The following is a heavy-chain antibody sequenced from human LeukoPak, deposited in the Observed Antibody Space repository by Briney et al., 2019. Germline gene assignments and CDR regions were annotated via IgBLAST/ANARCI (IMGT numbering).Heavy chain of an antibody. CDR3: ARDSSAYCSSTSCYTGYYYGMDV. D-gene: IGHD2-2*02. CDR2: IYTSGST. CDR1: GGSISSYY. J-gene: IGHJ6*02. V-gene: IGHV4-4*07. Sequence: SETLSLTCTVSGGSISSYYWSWIRQPAGKGLEWIGRIYTSGSTNYNPSLKSRVTMSVDTSKNQFSLKLSSVTAADTAVYYCARDSSAYCSSTSCYTGYYYGMDVWGQGTTVTASS.